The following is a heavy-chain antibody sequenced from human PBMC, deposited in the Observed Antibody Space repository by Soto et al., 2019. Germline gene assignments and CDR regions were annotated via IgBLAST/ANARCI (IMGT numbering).Heavy chain of an antibody. V-gene: IGHV3-33*01. D-gene: IGHD3-3*01. CDR2: IWYDGSNK. CDR3: ARVATYYDFWSGYPWGYYYYMDV. Sequence: QVQLVESGGGVVQPGRSLRLSCAASGFTFSSYGMHWVRQAPGKGLEWVAVIWYDGSNKYYADSVKGRFTISRDNSKNTLYLQMNSLRAEDTAVYYCARVATYYDFWSGYPWGYYYYMDVWGKGTTVTVSS. J-gene: IGHJ6*03. CDR1: GFTFSSYG.